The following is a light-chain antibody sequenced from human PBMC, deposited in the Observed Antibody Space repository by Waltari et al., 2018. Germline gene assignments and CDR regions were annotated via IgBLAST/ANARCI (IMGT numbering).Light chain of an antibody. CDR3: QHYVRLPAT. Sequence: EIVLTQSPGSLSSSPGDRVTLSCRASQSVSRALAWYQQKPGQAPRLLIFGASNRATGIPDRFSGCGSETDFSLTISRLEPEDFAVYYCQHYVRLPATFGRGTKVEIK. J-gene: IGKJ1*01. V-gene: IGKV3-20*01. CDR1: QSVSRA. CDR2: GAS.